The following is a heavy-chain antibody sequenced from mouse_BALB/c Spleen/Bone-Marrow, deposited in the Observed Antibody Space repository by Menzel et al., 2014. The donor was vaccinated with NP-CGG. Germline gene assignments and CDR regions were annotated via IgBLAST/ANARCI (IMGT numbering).Heavy chain of an antibody. Sequence: EVKLVESGGGLVQPGGSLKLSCAASGFTFSSYGMSWVRQTPDKRLELVATINSNGGSTYYPDSVKGRFTISRDNAKNTLYLQMSSLKSEDTAMYYCARVWYFDYWGQSATLAISS. CDR3: ARVWYFDY. V-gene: IGHV5-6-3*01. CDR2: INSNGGST. J-gene: IGHJ2*01. CDR1: GFTFSSYG.